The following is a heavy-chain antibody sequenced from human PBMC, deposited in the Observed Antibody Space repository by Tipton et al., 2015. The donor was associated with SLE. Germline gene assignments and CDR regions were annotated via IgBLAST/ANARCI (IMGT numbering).Heavy chain of an antibody. J-gene: IGHJ4*02. V-gene: IGHV4-34*01. CDR2: INHIGST. CDR1: GGSFSGYY. CDR3: AREGSYFNY. Sequence: GLVKPSQTLSLTCAVYGGSFSGYYWSWVRQPPGKGLEWIGEINHIGSTNYNPSLKSRVTVSVDTSKNQVSLNLSSVTAADTAVYYCAREGSYFNYWGQGILVTVSS. D-gene: IGHD3-10*01.